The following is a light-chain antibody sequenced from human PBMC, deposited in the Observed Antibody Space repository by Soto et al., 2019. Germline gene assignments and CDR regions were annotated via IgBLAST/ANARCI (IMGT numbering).Light chain of an antibody. V-gene: IGLV2-14*01. Sequence: QSALTQPASVSGSPGQSITISCTGTSNDVGIYNYVSWYQQHPGKAPKLIIYEVTNRPSGVSDRFSGSKSGNAAYLTISGLQADDEAEYYCSSYTSSITPYVFGTGTKVTVL. CDR3: SSYTSSITPYV. J-gene: IGLJ1*01. CDR2: EVT. CDR1: SNDVGIYNY.